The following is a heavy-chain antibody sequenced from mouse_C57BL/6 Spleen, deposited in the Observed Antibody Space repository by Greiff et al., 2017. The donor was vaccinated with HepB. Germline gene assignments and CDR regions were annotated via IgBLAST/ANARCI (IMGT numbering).Heavy chain of an antibody. CDR3: ASDTTGGSYYFDY. J-gene: IGHJ2*01. Sequence: QVQLQQSGAELAKPGASVKLSCKASGYTFTSYWMHWVKQRPGQGLEWIGYINPSSGYTKYNQKFKDKATLTADKYSRTAYMQLSSLTYEDSAVYYCASDTTGGSYYFDYWGQGTTLTVSS. V-gene: IGHV1-7*01. D-gene: IGHD1-1*01. CDR1: GYTFTSYW. CDR2: INPSSGYT.